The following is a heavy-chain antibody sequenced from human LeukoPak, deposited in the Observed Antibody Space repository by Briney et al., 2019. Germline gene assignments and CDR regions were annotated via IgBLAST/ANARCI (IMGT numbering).Heavy chain of an antibody. CDR1: GDSVSSNSAA. CDR2: TYFRSKWYN. Sequence: SQTLSLTCAISGDSVSSNSAAWSWIRQSPSRGLEWLGRTYFRSKWYNDYAVSLQSRITIKADTSKDQFSLQLNSVTPEDTAVYYCAKGYYGMDVWGQGTTVTVSS. J-gene: IGHJ6*02. V-gene: IGHV6-1*01. CDR3: AKGYYGMDV.